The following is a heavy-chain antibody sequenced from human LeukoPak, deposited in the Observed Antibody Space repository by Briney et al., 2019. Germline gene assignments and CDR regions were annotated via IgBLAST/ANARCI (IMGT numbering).Heavy chain of an antibody. CDR3: ARAHRGYSYGYYYYYYGMDV. Sequence: SVKVSCKASGYTFTSYDINWVRQATGQGLEWMGGIIPIFGTANYAQKFQGRVTITADESTSTAYMELSSLRSEDTAVYYCARAHRGYSYGYYYYYYGMDVWGQGTTVTVSS. D-gene: IGHD5-18*01. V-gene: IGHV1-69*13. CDR1: GYTFTSYD. CDR2: IIPIFGTA. J-gene: IGHJ6*02.